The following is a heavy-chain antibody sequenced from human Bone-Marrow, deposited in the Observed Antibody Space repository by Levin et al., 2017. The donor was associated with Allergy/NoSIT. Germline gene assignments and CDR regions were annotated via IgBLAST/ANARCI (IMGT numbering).Heavy chain of an antibody. CDR3: THVSGGVSFGTYYN. CDR2: IKGTTSGGTT. V-gene: IGHV3-15*01. CDR1: GLKFNDAW. J-gene: IGHJ3*02. Sequence: PGGSLRLSCVVSGLKFNDAWMDWVRLTPGRGLEWLGRIKGTTSGGTTDYAAPVKGRFAISRDDSKNTVFLQMNSLKTEDTGVYYCTHVSGGVSFGTYYNWGQGTVVTVSS. D-gene: IGHD2-15*01.